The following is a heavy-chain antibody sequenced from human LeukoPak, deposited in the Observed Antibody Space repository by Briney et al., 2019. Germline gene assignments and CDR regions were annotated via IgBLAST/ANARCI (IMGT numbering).Heavy chain of an antibody. Sequence: GGSLRLSCAASGFTFSSYWMSWVRQAPRKGLEWVANIKQDGSEKYYVDSVKGRFTISRDNAKNSLYLQMNSLRAEDTAVYYCARYSSSPLFDYWGQGTLVTVSS. CDR3: ARYSSSPLFDY. CDR2: IKQDGSEK. J-gene: IGHJ4*02. D-gene: IGHD6-6*01. CDR1: GFTFSSYW. V-gene: IGHV3-7*01.